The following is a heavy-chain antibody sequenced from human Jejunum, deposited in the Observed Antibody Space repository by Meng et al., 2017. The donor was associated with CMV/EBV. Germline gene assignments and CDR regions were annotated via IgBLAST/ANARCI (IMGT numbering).Heavy chain of an antibody. CDR2: IYYSGST. CDR3: ARGQRSYSGSYPEWFDP. CDR1: GGSISSGDYY. D-gene: IGHD1-26*01. J-gene: IGHJ5*02. Sequence: QELGPGPVKLSQTLSLTCTVSGGSISSGDYYWSWIRQPPGKGLEWIGCIYYSGSTYYNPSLKGRVTISVDTSKNQFSLNLSSVTAADTAVYYCARGQRSYSGSYPEWFDPWGQGTLVTVSS. V-gene: IGHV4-30-4*01.